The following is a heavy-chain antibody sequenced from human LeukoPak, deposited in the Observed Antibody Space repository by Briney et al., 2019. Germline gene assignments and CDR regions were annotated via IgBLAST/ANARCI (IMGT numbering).Heavy chain of an antibody. CDR2: IKQDGSEK. V-gene: IGHV3-7*03. Sequence: GGSLRLSCAASGFTFSSYWMSWVRQAPGKGLEWEANIKQDGSEKYYVDAVKGRFTISRDDAKNSLYLQMNSLRAEDTAVYYCAKSSSSWRYFDYWGQGTLVTVSS. D-gene: IGHD6-13*01. CDR3: AKSSSSWRYFDY. CDR1: GFTFSSYW. J-gene: IGHJ4*02.